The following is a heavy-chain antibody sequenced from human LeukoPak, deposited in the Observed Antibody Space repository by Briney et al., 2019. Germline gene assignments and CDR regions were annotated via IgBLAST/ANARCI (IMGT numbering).Heavy chain of an antibody. Sequence: ASVKVSCKASGYTFTSYDTNWVRQATGQGLEWMGWMNPNSGGTNYAQKFQGRVTMTRDTSISTAYMELSSLRSEDTAVYYCARAGYDSSGYYSHWGQGTLVTVSS. CDR1: GYTFTSYD. CDR3: ARAGYDSSGYYSH. J-gene: IGHJ4*02. CDR2: MNPNSGGT. V-gene: IGHV1-2*02. D-gene: IGHD3-22*01.